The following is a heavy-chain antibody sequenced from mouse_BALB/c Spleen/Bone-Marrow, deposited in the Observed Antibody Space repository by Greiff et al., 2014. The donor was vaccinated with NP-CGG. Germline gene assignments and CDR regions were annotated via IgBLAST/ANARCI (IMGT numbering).Heavy chain of an antibody. CDR2: IYPSDSYT. CDR3: TRMWAY. J-gene: IGHJ3*01. CDR1: GYTFTSYW. Sequence: QVHVKQSGAELVKPGASVKMSCKASGYTFTSYWMHWVKQRPGQGLEWIGTIYPSDSYTSYNQKFKGKATLTVDTSSSTAYMQLSSLTSEDSAVYYCTRMWAYWGQGTLVTVSA. V-gene: IGHV1S127*01.